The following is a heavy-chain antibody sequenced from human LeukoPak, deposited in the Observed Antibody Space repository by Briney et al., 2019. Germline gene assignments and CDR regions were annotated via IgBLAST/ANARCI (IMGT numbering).Heavy chain of an antibody. CDR1: GGSISSGGYY. CDR3: KAEWELLGYYHGMDV. Sequence: SQTLSLTCTVSGGSISSGGYYWSWVRQHPGKGLEWIGYIYYSGSTYYNPSLKSRLTLSLDTSKNQFSLRLSSVTAADTAVYCTKAEWELLGYYHGMDVWGQGTTVTVSS. CDR2: IYYSGST. V-gene: IGHV4-31*03. J-gene: IGHJ6*02. D-gene: IGHD1-26*01.